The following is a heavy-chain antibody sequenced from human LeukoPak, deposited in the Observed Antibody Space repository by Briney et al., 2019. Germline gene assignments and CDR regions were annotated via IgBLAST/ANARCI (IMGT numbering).Heavy chain of an antibody. D-gene: IGHD5-18*01. CDR1: GFTFSTYS. V-gene: IGHV3-21*01. CDR2: ITSRSSYI. J-gene: IGHJ4*02. CDR3: ARGPIQLWIYYFDY. Sequence: GGSLRLSCAASGFTFSTYSMNWVRQAPGKGLEWVSSITSRSSYIFYADSVKGRFTISRDNSKNTLYLQMNSLRAEDTAVYYCARGPIQLWIYYFDYWGQGTLVTVSS.